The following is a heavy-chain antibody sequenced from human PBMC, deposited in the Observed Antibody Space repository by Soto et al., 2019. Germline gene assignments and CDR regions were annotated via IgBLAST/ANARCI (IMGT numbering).Heavy chain of an antibody. D-gene: IGHD3-22*01. J-gene: IGHJ5*02. V-gene: IGHV3-9*01. CDR2: ISWNSDRI. Sequence: EAQLVESGGGLVQPGRSLGLSCAASGFIFDNYAMHWVRQAPGKGLEWVSGISWNSDRIVYADSVKGRFTISRDNAKNALYLQMNSLRPEDTAFYYCAKEIVASTGWFDPWGQGTLVTVSS. CDR3: AKEIVASTGWFDP. CDR1: GFIFDNYA.